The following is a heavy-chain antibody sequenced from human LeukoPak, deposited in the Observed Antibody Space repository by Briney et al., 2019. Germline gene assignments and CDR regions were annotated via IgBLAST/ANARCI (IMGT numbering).Heavy chain of an antibody. V-gene: IGHV1-2*02. CDR1: GYTFTGYY. CDR3: ARASWGGSSSQFDY. J-gene: IGHJ4*02. CDR2: LNPNSGGT. Sequence: ASVKVSCKASGYTFTGYYLHWVRQAPGQGLAWMGWLNPNSGGTNYAQRFQGRVTLTSDTSISTTYMELSRLRSDDTAVYSCARASWGGSSSQFDYWGQGTLVTVSS. D-gene: IGHD6-13*01.